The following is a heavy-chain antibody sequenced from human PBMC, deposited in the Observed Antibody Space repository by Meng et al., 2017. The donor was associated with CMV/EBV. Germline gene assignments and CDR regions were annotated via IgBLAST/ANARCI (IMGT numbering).Heavy chain of an antibody. CDR3: ARAVGYNWPIVVVPNWFDP. D-gene: IGHD2-2*01. CDR2: IYYSGST. CDR1: GGSISSYY. J-gene: IGHJ5*02. V-gene: IGHV4-59*01. Sequence: SETLSLTCTVSGGSISSYYWSWIRQPPGKGLEWIGYIYYSGSTNYNPSLKSRVTISVDTSKNQFSLKLSSVTAADTAVYYCARAVGYNWPIVVVPNWFDPWGQGTLVTVSS.